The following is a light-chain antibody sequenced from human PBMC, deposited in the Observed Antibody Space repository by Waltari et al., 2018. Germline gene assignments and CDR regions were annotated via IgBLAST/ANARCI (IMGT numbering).Light chain of an antibody. CDR1: RSNIGSNY. CDR2: RNN. V-gene: IGLV1-47*01. CDR3: AAWDDSLSGPV. J-gene: IGLJ3*02. Sequence: QSVLTQSPSASGTPGQRVTISCSGSRSNIGSNYVYWYQQLPGTAPKLLIYRNNRRAQGVPDRFSGSKSGTSASLAIFGLRSEDDADYFCAAWDDSLSGPVFGGGTKLTVL.